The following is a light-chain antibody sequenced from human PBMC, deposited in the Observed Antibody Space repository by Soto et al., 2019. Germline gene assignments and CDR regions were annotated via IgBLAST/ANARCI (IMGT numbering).Light chain of an antibody. Sequence: AMAQAPATLSVSPVERATISCRASQNVFTNRTSYQQKPDQAPRLLIYGIPTRATDIPARFSGSGSGTEFTLTISSLQSEDFAVYYCQQYNNWPLTFGGGTKVDIK. V-gene: IGKV3-15*01. CDR3: QQYNNWPLT. CDR1: QNVFTN. CDR2: GIP. J-gene: IGKJ4*01.